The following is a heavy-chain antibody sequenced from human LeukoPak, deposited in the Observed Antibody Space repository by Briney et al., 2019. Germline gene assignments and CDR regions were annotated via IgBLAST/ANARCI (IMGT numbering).Heavy chain of an antibody. V-gene: IGHV4-4*07. D-gene: IGHD3-3*01. CDR2: IYTSGST. CDR1: GGAISSHY. Sequence: SETLSLTCTVSGGAISSHYWSWLGQPAGKGVEGVGRIYTSGSTNYNPSLKSRVTMSVDTSKNQFSLKLSSVTAADTAVYYCARGGYDFWSGYSFAYWGQGTLVTVSS. J-gene: IGHJ4*02. CDR3: ARGGYDFWSGYSFAY.